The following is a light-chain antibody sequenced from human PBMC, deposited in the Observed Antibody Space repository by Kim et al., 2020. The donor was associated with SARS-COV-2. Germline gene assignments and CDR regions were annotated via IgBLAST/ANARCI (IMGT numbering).Light chain of an antibody. V-gene: IGKV1-27*01. CDR1: QGISTS. CDR2: AAS. J-gene: IGKJ4*01. Sequence: DIQMTQSPSSLSASVGDRVTITCRASQGISTSLAWYQQKPGQVPNLLIYAASTLQSGVPSRFSGSGSGTDFTLTISSLQPEDVATYYCQKYNIAPLTFGGGTNLNIK. CDR3: QKYNIAPLT.